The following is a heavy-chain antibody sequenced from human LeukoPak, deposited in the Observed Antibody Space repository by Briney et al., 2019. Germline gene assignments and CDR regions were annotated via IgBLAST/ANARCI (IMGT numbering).Heavy chain of an antibody. D-gene: IGHD6-19*01. J-gene: IGHJ4*02. CDR2: IYYSGST. CDR3: ARGGTRRHSSGWVDY. V-gene: IGHV4-59*01. CDR1: GGSISSYY. Sequence: SETLSLTCTVSGGSISSYYWSWIRQPPVKGLEWIGYIYYSGSTNYNPSLKSRVTISVDTSKNQFSLKLSSVTAADTAVYYCARGGTRRHSSGWVDYWGQGTLVTVSS.